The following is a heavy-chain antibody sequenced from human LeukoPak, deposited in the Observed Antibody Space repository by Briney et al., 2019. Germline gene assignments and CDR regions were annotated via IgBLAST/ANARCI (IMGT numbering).Heavy chain of an antibody. CDR1: GFTFSSYS. Sequence: PGRCLRLSCAAPGFTFSSYSMNWVRQAPGKRLEWVSSSSSSSSYIDYADAVKGRFTISIDNAKNSLYLQMNSLRAEDTAVYYCARSVVGWFDPWGQGTLVTVSS. CDR2: SSSSSSYI. CDR3: ARSVVGWFDP. V-gene: IGHV3-21*01. J-gene: IGHJ5*02. D-gene: IGHD2-15*01.